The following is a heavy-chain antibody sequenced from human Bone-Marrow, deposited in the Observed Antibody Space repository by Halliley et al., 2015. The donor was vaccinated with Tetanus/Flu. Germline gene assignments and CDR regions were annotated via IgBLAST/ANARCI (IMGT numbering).Heavy chain of an antibody. CDR3: AREAYSYYGMDV. CDR1: GGSIANHY. V-gene: IGHV4-59*11. CDR2: ISHSGGT. Sequence: TLSLTCTVSGGSIANHYWTWIRQPPGKGLEWIAYISHSGGTNYNRSLKSRVTITADKSKNQFSLKVRSVTAADTAVYYCAREAYSYYGMDVWGQGPTVIVSS. J-gene: IGHJ6*02.